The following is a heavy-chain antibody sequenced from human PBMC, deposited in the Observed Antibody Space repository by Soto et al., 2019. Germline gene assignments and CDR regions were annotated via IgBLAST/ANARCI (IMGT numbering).Heavy chain of an antibody. CDR2: INHSGST. V-gene: IGHV4-34*01. J-gene: IGHJ4*02. D-gene: IGHD3-10*01. CDR3: ARDKITGLFDY. Sequence: SSETLYLTCAVYGGSFSGYYWTWIRQPPGTGLEWIGEINHSGSTNYNPSLKSRVTISVDTSKNQFSLKLTSVTAADTAVYYCARDKITGLFDYWGQGTLVTVSS. CDR1: GGSFSGYY.